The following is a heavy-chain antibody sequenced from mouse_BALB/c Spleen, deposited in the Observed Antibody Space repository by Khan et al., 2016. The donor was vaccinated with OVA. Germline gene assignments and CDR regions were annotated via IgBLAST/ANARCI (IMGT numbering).Heavy chain of an antibody. V-gene: IGHV3-2*02. D-gene: IGHD2-1*01. CDR1: GYSITSDYA. J-gene: IGHJ1*01. Sequence: EVQLQESGPGLVKPSQSLSLTCTVTGYSITSDYAWNWIRQFPGNKLEWMGYISYSGSTNYNPSLKSRISLNRNTSKNQFFLQLNSVTTEDTATYYCARRAYYGNWYFDVWGAGTTVTVSS. CDR3: ARRAYYGNWYFDV. CDR2: ISYSGST.